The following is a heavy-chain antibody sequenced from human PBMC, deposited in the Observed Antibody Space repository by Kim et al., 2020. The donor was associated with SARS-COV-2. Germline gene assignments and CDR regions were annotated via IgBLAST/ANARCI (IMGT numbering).Heavy chain of an antibody. D-gene: IGHD3-22*01. Sequence: GGSLRLSCAASGFSVRSYAMVRVRQSPGKELESRASMCESGAKTDYIASVKFRVTISRDNSKNTLYLQMNSLRAEDTPVYYCAKIVVPNLNCDWYGMDVCGQETTVTVSS. CDR1: GFSVRSYA. CDR3: AKIVVPNLNCDWYGMDV. J-gene: IGHJ6*02. V-gene: IGHV3-23*01. CDR2: MCESGAKT.